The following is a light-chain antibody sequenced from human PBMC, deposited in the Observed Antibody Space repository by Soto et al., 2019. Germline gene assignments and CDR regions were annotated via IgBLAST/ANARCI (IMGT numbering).Light chain of an antibody. Sequence: QSPATVSLSQWEIAPLSCRASQSVSSNLAWYQKKPGQALRLLLYGASTRATGIPARFSGSGCGTEFTLTISSMQSEDFAVYYCQQYTNWPLIRFGQGTRRAI. CDR2: GAS. J-gene: IGKJ5*01. CDR1: QSVSSN. CDR3: QQYTNWPLIR. V-gene: IGKV3-15*01.